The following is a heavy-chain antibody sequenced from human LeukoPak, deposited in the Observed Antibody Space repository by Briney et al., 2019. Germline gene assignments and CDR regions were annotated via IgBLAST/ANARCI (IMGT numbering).Heavy chain of an antibody. CDR2: IYYSGST. J-gene: IGHJ4*02. V-gene: IGHV4-59*01. Sequence: SETLSLTSTVSGGSISSYYWSWIRQPPGEGLEWIGYIYYSGSTNYNPSLKSRVTISVDTSKNQFSLKLSSVTAADTAVYYCARWRAGSSWYLFDYWGQGTLVTVSS. D-gene: IGHD6-13*01. CDR3: ARWRAGSSWYLFDY. CDR1: GGSISSYY.